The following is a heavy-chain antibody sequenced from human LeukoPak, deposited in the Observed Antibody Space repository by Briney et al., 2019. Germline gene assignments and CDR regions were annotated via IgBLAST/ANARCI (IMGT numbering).Heavy chain of an antibody. Sequence: SVKVSCKASGGTFSSYAISWVRQAPGQGLEWMGGIIPIFGTANYAQKFQGRVTITADESTSTAYMELSSLRSEDTAVYYCARDHPGGSSWTMSYYFDYWGQGTLATVSS. D-gene: IGHD6-13*01. CDR2: IIPIFGTA. V-gene: IGHV1-69*13. CDR1: GGTFSSYA. J-gene: IGHJ4*02. CDR3: ARDHPGGSSWTMSYYFDY.